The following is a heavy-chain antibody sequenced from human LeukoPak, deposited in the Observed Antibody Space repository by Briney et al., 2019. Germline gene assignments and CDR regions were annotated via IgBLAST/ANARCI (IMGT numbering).Heavy chain of an antibody. CDR2: INHSGST. V-gene: IGHV4-34*01. D-gene: IGHD5-24*01. CDR1: GGSSSGYY. CDR3: ARGRRWLQLSPFDY. Sequence: SETLSLTCAVYGGSSSGYYWSWIRQPPGKGLEWIGEINHSGSTNYNPSLKSRVTISVDTSKNQFSLKLSSVTAADTAVYYCARGRRWLQLSPFDYWGQGTLVTVSS. J-gene: IGHJ4*02.